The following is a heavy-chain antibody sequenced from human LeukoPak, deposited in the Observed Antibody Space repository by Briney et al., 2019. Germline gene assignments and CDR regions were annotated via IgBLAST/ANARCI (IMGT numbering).Heavy chain of an antibody. Sequence: GGSLRLSCAASGFTFSSYAMHWVRQAPGKGLEWVAVISYDGSNKYYADSVKGRFTISRDNSKNTLYLQMNSLRAEDTAVYYCARPYSSPPIGYWGQGTLVTVSS. CDR2: ISYDGSNK. J-gene: IGHJ4*02. V-gene: IGHV3-30-3*01. D-gene: IGHD6-13*01. CDR3: ARPYSSPPIGY. CDR1: GFTFSSYA.